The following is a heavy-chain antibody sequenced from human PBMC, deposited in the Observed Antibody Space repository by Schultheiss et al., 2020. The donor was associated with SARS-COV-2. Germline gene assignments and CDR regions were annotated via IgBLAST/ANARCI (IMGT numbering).Heavy chain of an antibody. CDR3: ARDTPTLSGSYNINWFDP. CDR1: GFTFSSYA. J-gene: IGHJ5*02. V-gene: IGHV3-30*04. CDR2: ISYDGSNK. Sequence: GESLKISCAASGFTFSSYAMHWVRQAPGKGLEWVAVISYDGSNKYYADSVKGRFTISRDNAKNTVYLQMNSLRAEDTAVYYCARDTPTLSGSYNINWFDPWGQGTLVTVSS. D-gene: IGHD3-10*01.